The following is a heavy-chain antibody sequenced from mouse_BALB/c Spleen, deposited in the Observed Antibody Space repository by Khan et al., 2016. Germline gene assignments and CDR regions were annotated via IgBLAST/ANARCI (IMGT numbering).Heavy chain of an antibody. V-gene: IGHV14-3*02. CDR2: IDPANGNT. J-gene: IGHJ3*01. CDR3: VRTFYDGYYGFAY. Sequence: VQLQQSGAEFVKPGASVKLSCTASGFNIKDTYIHWVKQSPEQGLEWIGGIDPANGNTKFDPKFQGKATITTDTSSNTAYLQLSSLTSEDTAVXYCVRTFYDGYYGFAYWGQGTLVTVSA. D-gene: IGHD2-3*01. CDR1: GFNIKDTY.